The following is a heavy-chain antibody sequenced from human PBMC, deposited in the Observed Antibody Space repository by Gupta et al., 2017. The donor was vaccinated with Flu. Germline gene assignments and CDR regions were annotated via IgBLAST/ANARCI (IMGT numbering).Heavy chain of an antibody. CDR3: ARGGGYWYFDL. V-gene: IGHV3-21*01. J-gene: IGHJ2*01. CDR1: GFTFSSYS. Sequence: EVQLVESGGGLVKPGGSLRLSCAASGFTFSSYSMNWVRQAPGKGLEWVSSISSSSSYIYYADSVKGRFTSSRDNAKNSRYLQMNSLRAEDTAVYYCARGGGYWYFDLWGRGTLVTVSS. D-gene: IGHD3-16*01. CDR2: ISSSSSYI.